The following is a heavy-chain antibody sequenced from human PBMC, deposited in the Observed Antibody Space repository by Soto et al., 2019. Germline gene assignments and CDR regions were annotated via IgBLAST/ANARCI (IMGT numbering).Heavy chain of an antibody. J-gene: IGHJ6*02. D-gene: IGHD3-3*01. CDR1: GFTFSSYS. V-gene: IGHV3-48*02. CDR2: ISSSSSTI. Sequence: LRLSCAASGFTFSSYSMNWVRQAPGKGLEWVSYISSSSSTIYYADSVKGRFTISRDNAKNSLYLQMNSLRDEDTAVYYCASKVRTISFGLYYYYGMDVWGQGTTVTVSS. CDR3: ASKVRTISFGLYYYYGMDV.